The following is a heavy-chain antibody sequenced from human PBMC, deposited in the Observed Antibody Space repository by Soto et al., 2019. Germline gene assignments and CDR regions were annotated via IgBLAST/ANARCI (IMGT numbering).Heavy chain of an antibody. CDR3: ARGETGDIVVVPAALGEYFDY. J-gene: IGHJ4*02. CDR2: IKQDGSEK. D-gene: IGHD2-2*01. CDR1: GFTFSSYW. Sequence: GGSLRLSCAASGFTFSSYWMSWVRQAPGKGLEWVANIKQDGSEKYYVDSVKGRFTISRDNAKNSLYLQMNSLRAEDTAVYYCARGETGDIVVVPAALGEYFDYWGQGTLVTVSS. V-gene: IGHV3-7*01.